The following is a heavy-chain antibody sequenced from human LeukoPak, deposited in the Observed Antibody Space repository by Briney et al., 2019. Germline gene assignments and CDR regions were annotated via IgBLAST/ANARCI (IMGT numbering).Heavy chain of an antibody. CDR2: IYPKSGGT. CDR1: GYTFADYY. CDR3: ARVSTSGYRDWLDP. J-gene: IGHJ5*02. Sequence: ASVKVSWKTSGYTFADYYIHWVRQAPGQGLEWMGWIYPKSGGTNSAQKFQGRVTMTRDTSISTAYMELSRLRFDDTAVYYCARVSTSGYRDWLDPWGQGTLVTVSS. V-gene: IGHV1-2*02. D-gene: IGHD3-9*01.